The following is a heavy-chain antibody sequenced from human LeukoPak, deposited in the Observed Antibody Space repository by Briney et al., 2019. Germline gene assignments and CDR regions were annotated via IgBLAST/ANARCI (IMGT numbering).Heavy chain of an antibody. CDR2: ISGSGGST. CDR1: GFTFSSYA. J-gene: IGHJ4*02. V-gene: IGHV3-23*01. Sequence: PGGSLRLSCAASGFTFSSYAMSWVRQAPGKGLEWVSAISGSGGSTYYADSVKGRFTISRDNFKNTLYLQMNSLRAEGTAVYYCAKGNSSSWYAPLAYWGQGTLVTVSS. D-gene: IGHD6-13*01. CDR3: AKGNSSSWYAPLAY.